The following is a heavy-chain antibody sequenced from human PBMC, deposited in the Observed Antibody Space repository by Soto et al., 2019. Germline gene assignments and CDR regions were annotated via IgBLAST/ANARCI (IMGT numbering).Heavy chain of an antibody. D-gene: IGHD3-10*01. V-gene: IGHV4-34*01. J-gene: IGHJ5*02. CDR1: GGTFSGYY. Sequence: SETLSLPCAVYGGTFSGYYWNWIRQPPGKGLEWIGEINHSGSTNYNPSLKSRVTISVDTSKNQSSLKLSSVTAADTAVYYCARGRRITMVRGGVWFDPWGQGTLVTVSS. CDR3: ARGRRITMVRGGVWFDP. CDR2: INHSGST.